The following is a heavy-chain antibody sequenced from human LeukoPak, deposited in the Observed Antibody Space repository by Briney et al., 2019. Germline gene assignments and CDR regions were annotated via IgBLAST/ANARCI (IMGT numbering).Heavy chain of an antibody. D-gene: IGHD3-3*01. V-gene: IGHV1-24*01. CDR2: FDPEDSET. J-gene: IGHJ4*02. Sequence: GASVKVSCKVSGYTLTELSMHWVRQAPGKGLEWMGGFDPEDSETIYAQKFQGRVTMTEGTSTDTAYMELSSLRSEDTAVYYCATVHYDFWSASHWGQGTLVTVSP. CDR3: ATVHYDFWSASH. CDR1: GYTLTELS.